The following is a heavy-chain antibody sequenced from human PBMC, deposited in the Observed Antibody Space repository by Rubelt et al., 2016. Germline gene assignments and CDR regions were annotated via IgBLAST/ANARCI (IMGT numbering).Heavy chain of an antibody. CDR1: TSYA. V-gene: IGHV3-23*01. J-gene: IGHJ6*02. D-gene: IGHD1-1*01. Sequence: TSYAMSWVRQAPGKGLEWVSGISGSGGTTYYADSVKGRFTISRDNSKNTLYLEMNSLRAEDTAAYYCARQEIQLFGADGMDVWGQGTTVTVSS. CDR2: ISGSGGTT. CDR3: ARQEIQLFGADGMDV.